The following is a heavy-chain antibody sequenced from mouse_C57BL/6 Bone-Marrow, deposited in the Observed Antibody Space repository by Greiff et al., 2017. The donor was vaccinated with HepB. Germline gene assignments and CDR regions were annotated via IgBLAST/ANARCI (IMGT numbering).Heavy chain of an antibody. CDR2: INPNYGTT. V-gene: IGHV1-39*01. CDR1: GYSFTDYN. D-gene: IGHD3-2*02. J-gene: IGHJ4*01. Sequence: EVQLQQSGPELVKPGASVKISCKASGYSFTDYNMNWVKQSNGKSLEWIGVINPNYGTTSYNQKFKGNATLTVDQSSSTAYMQLNSLTSEDSAVYYCARRGSSGPYYAMDYWGQGTSVTVSS. CDR3: ARRGSSGPYYAMDY.